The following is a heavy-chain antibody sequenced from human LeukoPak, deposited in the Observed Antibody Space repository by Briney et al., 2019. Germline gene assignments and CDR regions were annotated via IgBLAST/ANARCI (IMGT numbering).Heavy chain of an antibody. Sequence: GESLKISCKGSGYSFSNYWISWVRQMPGKGLEWMGRIDPSDSYTNYSPSFQGHVTISTDKSINTAYLQWSRLKASDTSMYYCARQIASIGYYEDYWGQGTLVTVSS. CDR1: GYSFSNYW. CDR3: ARQIASIGYYEDY. D-gene: IGHD3-3*01. CDR2: IDPSDSYT. J-gene: IGHJ4*02. V-gene: IGHV5-10-1*01.